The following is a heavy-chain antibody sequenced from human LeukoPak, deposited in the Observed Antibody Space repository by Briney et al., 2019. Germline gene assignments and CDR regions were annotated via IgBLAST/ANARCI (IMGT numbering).Heavy chain of an antibody. D-gene: IGHD3-16*01. CDR3: ARARGGEYYFDY. CDR2: IYYSGST. Sequence: SQTLSLTCTVSGGSISSGDYYWSWIRQPPGKGLEWIGYIYYSGSTYYNPSLKSRVTISVDTSKNQFSLKLSSVTAADTAVYYCARARGGEYYFDYWGQGTLVTVSS. V-gene: IGHV4-30-4*01. J-gene: IGHJ4*02. CDR1: GGSISSGDYY.